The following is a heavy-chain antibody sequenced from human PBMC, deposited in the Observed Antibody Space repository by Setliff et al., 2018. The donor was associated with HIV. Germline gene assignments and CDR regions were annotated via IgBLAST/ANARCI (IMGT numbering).Heavy chain of an antibody. D-gene: IGHD1-7*01. CDR2: VHHSGST. J-gene: IGHJ5*01. Sequence: SETLSLTCTVSSDSISSSYWTWIRQPPGQGLEWIGYVHHSGSTKYNASLRSRVTMSVDTSKNLFSLTLRSVTAADTAVYYCARVRLELRQYWFDSWGQGSPVTVSS. V-gene: IGHV4-59*01. CDR1: SDSISSSY. CDR3: ARVRLELRQYWFDS.